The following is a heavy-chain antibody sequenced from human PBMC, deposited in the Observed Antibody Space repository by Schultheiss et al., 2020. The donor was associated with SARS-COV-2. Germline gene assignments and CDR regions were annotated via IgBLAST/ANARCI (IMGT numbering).Heavy chain of an antibody. CDR1: GFSLSTSGVG. CDR2: IDWDDDK. V-gene: IGHV2-70*12. J-gene: IGHJ3*02. D-gene: IGHD6-19*01. Sequence: SGPTLVKPTQTLTLTCTFSGFSLSTSGVGVGWIRQPPGKALEWLALIDWDDDKYYSTSLKTRLTISKDTSKNQVVLTMTNMDPVDTATYYCAHSQQWLDAFDIWGQGTMVTVSS. CDR3: AHSQQWLDAFDI.